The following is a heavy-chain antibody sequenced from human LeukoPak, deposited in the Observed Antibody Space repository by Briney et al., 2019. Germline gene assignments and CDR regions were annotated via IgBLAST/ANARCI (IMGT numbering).Heavy chain of an antibody. Sequence: GGSLRLSCAASGFTFSSYAMSWVRLAPGKGLEWVSTISGSGGTTSYADSVKGRFTISRDNSKNTLYLQMNSLRAEDTAVYYCARELPPVVTYYFDYWGQGTLVTVSS. CDR2: ISGSGGTT. CDR1: GFTFSSYA. V-gene: IGHV3-23*01. CDR3: ARELPPVVTYYFDY. J-gene: IGHJ4*02. D-gene: IGHD3-22*01.